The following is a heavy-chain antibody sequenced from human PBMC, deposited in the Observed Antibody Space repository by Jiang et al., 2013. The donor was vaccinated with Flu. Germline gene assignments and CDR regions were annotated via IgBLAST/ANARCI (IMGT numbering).Heavy chain of an antibody. J-gene: IGHJ6*02. Sequence: QSGSELKKPGASVRVSCKASGYTFTSYAMNWVRQAPGQGLEWMGWINTNTGNPTYAQGFTGRFVFSLDTSVSTAYLQISSLKAEDTAVYYCARDSVEQWLGTTQNYYYYYGMDVWGQGTTVTVSS. CDR2: INTNTGNP. CDR3: ARDSVEQWLGTTQNYYYYYGMDV. V-gene: IGHV7-4-1*02. CDR1: GYTFTSYA. D-gene: IGHD6-19*01.